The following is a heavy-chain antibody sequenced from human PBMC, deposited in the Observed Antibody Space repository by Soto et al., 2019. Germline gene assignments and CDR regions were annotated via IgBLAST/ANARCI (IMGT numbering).Heavy chain of an antibody. CDR3: LRDYSGWFDF. CDR2: ISYDGTSE. V-gene: IGHV3-30-3*01. Sequence: GGSLRLSCAASGFTFSSYPIHWVRQAPGKGLEWVGSISYDGTSEDFADSLRGRFTLSRDNSKNMLWLQMNSLRSEDTAVYYCLRDYSGWFDFWGQGTLVTVSS. D-gene: IGHD3-10*01. CDR1: GFTFSSYP. J-gene: IGHJ5*01.